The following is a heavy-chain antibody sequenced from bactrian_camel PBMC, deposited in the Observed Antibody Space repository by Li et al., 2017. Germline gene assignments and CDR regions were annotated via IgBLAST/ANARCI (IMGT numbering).Heavy chain of an antibody. Sequence: QLVESGGGSVQAGGSLRLSCIYVSGYCMGWFRQAPGKEREVVAAFCNDGTTSYADSVKGRFTISKDNAKNTLYLQMDNLKPEDTATYYCAAEARGSRPFGLAWTDPEEYTRWGRGTQVTVS. D-gene: IGHD1*01. J-gene: IGHJ4*01. CDR2: FCNDGTT. CDR3: AAEARGSRPFGLAWTDPEEYTR. CDR1: SGYC. V-gene: IGHV3S57*01.